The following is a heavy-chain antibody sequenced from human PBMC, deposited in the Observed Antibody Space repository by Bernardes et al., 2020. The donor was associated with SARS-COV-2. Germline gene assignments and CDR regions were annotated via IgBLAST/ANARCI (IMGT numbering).Heavy chain of an antibody. CDR2: ISAYNGNT. J-gene: IGHJ5*02. Sequence: ATRKVYCKASGYTFTSYGISWVRHAPGKGLEWMGWISAYNGNTAYLEKLQGRITLATDTSTSTAYMELRSLRSDDTAVYYCARDGGWLDPWGQGTLVTVSS. V-gene: IGHV1-18*04. D-gene: IGHD3-16*01. CDR1: GYTFTSYG. CDR3: ARDGGWLDP.